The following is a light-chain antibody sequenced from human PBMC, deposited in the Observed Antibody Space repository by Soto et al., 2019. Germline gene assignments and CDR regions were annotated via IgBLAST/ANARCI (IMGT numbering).Light chain of an antibody. CDR3: QHYGGSPWT. J-gene: IGKJ1*01. V-gene: IGKV3-20*01. CDR1: QSVSTN. Sequence: EIVMTQSPATLSVSPGEGATLSCRASQSVSTNLAWYRQTPGQAPRLLIYAASTRATGIPARFSGSGSGTDFTLTISRLEPEDFAVYYCQHYGGSPWTFGQGTKVDIK. CDR2: AAS.